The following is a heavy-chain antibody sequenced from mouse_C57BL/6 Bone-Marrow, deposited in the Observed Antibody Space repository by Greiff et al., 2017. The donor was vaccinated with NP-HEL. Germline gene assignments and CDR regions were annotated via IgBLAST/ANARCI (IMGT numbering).Heavy chain of an antibody. CDR2: INPNNGGT. Sequence: EVKLQQSGPELVKPGASVKISCKASGYTFTDYYMNWVKQSHGKSLEWIGDINPNNGGTSYNQKFKGKATLTVDKSSSTAYMELRSLTSEDSAVYYCARGGLGDYWGQGTTLTVSS. D-gene: IGHD4-1*01. CDR3: ARGGLGDY. J-gene: IGHJ2*01. CDR1: GYTFTDYY. V-gene: IGHV1-26*01.